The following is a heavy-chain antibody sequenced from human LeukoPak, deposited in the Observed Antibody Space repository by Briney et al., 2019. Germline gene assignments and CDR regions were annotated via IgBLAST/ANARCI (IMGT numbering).Heavy chain of an antibody. J-gene: IGHJ4*02. CDR2: ISNDGNDK. CDR3: ARDGDTAAAGYYFDS. CDR1: GFTFSNYA. V-gene: IGHV3-30-3*01. D-gene: IGHD6-13*01. Sequence: TGGSLRLSCAASGFTFSNYAMHWVCQAPGKGLEWVAVISNDGNDKYNADSVKGRFTISRDNSKNMVYLQTNSLRVEDTAVYYCARDGDTAAAGYYFDSWGQGTLVTVSS.